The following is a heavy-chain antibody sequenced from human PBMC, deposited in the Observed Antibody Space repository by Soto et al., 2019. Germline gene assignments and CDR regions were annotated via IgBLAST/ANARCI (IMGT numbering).Heavy chain of an antibody. V-gene: IGHV1-24*01. Sequence: ASVKVSCKVSGYTLTELSMHWVRQAPGKGLEWMGGFDPEDGETIYAQKFQGRVTMTEDTSTDTAYMELSSLRSEDTAVYYCAREYSGSYYYYYYYYGMDVWGQGTTVTVSS. CDR1: GYTLTELS. CDR3: AREYSGSYYYYYYYYGMDV. J-gene: IGHJ6*02. D-gene: IGHD1-26*01. CDR2: FDPEDGET.